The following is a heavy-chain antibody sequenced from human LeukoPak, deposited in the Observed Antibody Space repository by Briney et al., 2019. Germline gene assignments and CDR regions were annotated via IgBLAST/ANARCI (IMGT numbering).Heavy chain of an antibody. CDR2: MSAYNGKT. Sequence: ASVKLSCKASGYTFTSYGISWVRQAPGQGLEWMGWMSAYNGKTNYAQKFQGRVTMTTDTPTSTAYMELRSLRSDDTAVYYCAREHYDILTDYYNEWDYYGMDVWGQGTTVTVSS. J-gene: IGHJ6*02. CDR1: GYTFTSYG. CDR3: AREHYDILTDYYNEWDYYGMDV. D-gene: IGHD3-9*01. V-gene: IGHV1-18*01.